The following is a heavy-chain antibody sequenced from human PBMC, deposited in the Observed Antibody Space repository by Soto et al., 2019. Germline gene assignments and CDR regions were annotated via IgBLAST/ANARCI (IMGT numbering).Heavy chain of an antibody. Sequence: ASVKVSCKASGYTFTSYTMHWVRQAPGQRLEWMGWINAGNGNTKYSQKFQGRVTITRDTSTSTAYMELRSLRSDDTAVYYCARDGPPFDPWGQGTLVTVSS. J-gene: IGHJ5*02. CDR3: ARDGPPFDP. CDR1: GYTFTSYT. V-gene: IGHV1-3*01. CDR2: INAGNGNT.